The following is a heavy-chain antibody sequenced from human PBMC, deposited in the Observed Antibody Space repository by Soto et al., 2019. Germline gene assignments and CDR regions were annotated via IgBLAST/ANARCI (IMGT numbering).Heavy chain of an antibody. J-gene: IGHJ4*02. D-gene: IGHD1-26*01. V-gene: IGHV3-30*18. CDR2: ISYDGSYQ. Sequence: QVQLVESGGGVVQPGTSLRLSCEASGFAFNKFGMHWVRQAPGKGLEWVAFISYDGSYQYYADSVQGRLTITRDNSMNTLNMQLNSLRREETAVYYCAKGGEVGGVLGDHWGQGTLGTVSS. CDR1: GFAFNKFG. CDR3: AKGGEVGGVLGDH.